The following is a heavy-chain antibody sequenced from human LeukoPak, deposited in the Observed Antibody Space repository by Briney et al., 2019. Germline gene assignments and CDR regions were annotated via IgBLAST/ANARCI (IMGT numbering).Heavy chain of an antibody. CDR1: GGSIGSYY. V-gene: IGHV4-4*07. D-gene: IGHD3-22*01. Sequence: PSETLSLTCTVSGGSIGSYYWSWIRQPAGKGLEWIGRIYTSGSTNYNPSLKSRVTMSVDTSKNQFSLKLGSVTAADTAVYYCARGYYDSSGYYSFDYWGQGTLVTVSS. J-gene: IGHJ4*02. CDR2: IYTSGST. CDR3: ARGYYDSSGYYSFDY.